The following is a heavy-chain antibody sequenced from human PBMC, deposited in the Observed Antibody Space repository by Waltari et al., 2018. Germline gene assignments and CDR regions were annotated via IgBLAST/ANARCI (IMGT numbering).Heavy chain of an antibody. CDR3: ARVALTYYYDSSGFATEYYFDY. Sequence: QVQLVQSGAEVKKPGSSVKVSCKASGGTFSSYAISWVRQAPGQGLEWMGGIIPIFGTANYAQKFQGRVTITTDESTSTAYMELSSLRSEDTAVYYCARVALTYYYDSSGFATEYYFDYWGQGTLVTVSS. D-gene: IGHD3-22*01. J-gene: IGHJ4*02. CDR2: IIPIFGTA. V-gene: IGHV1-69*05. CDR1: GGTFSSYA.